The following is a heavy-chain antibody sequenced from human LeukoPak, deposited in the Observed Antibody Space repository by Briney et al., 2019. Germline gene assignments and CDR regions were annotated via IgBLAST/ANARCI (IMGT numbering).Heavy chain of an antibody. CDR1: GYTFTSYG. CDR2: ISAYNGNT. J-gene: IGHJ5*02. Sequence: ASVKVSCNASGYTFTSYGISWVRQAPGQGLEWMGWISAYNGNTNYAQKLQGRVTMTTDTSTSTAYMELRSLRSDDTAVYYCARGVLLWFGELVLSDWFDPWGQGTLVTVSS. D-gene: IGHD3-10*01. V-gene: IGHV1-18*01. CDR3: ARGVLLWFGELVLSDWFDP.